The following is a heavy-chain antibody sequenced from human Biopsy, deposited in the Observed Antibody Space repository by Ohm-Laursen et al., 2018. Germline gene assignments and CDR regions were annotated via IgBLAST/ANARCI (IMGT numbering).Heavy chain of an antibody. J-gene: IGHJ6*02. V-gene: IGHV3-11*01. CDR3: ARDTRWSPYHMDV. CDR1: EFTFSDYY. Sequence: SLRLSCAASEFTFSDYYMTWIRQAPGKGLECISYISSSSSTIYYADSVKGRFTISRDNAKKSLYLQMNSLRAEDTAVYYCARDTRWSPYHMDVWGQGTTVTVSS. D-gene: IGHD4-23*01. CDR2: ISSSSSTI.